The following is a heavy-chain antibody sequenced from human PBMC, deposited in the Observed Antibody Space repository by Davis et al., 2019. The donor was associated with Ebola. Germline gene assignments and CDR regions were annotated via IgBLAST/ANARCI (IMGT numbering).Heavy chain of an antibody. Sequence: GGSLRLSCAASGFIFRTYTMHWVRQAPGKGLEWVAVISYDGSNKYYADSVKGRFTISRDNSKNTLYLQMNSLRAEDTAVYYCAKAPYSSGWSNWFDPWGQGTLVTVSS. D-gene: IGHD6-19*01. J-gene: IGHJ5*02. CDR1: GFIFRTYT. V-gene: IGHV3-30*04. CDR2: ISYDGSNK. CDR3: AKAPYSSGWSNWFDP.